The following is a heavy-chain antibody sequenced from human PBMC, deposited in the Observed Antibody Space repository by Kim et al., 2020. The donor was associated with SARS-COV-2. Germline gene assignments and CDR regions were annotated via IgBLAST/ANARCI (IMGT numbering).Heavy chain of an antibody. CDR2: ISGSGGST. CDR1: GFTFSSYA. V-gene: IGHV3-23*01. CDR3: AKRGLWFGEWNWFDP. D-gene: IGHD3-10*01. J-gene: IGHJ5*02. Sequence: GGSLRLSCAASGFTFSSYAMSWVRQAPGKGLEWVSAISGSGGSTYYADSVKGRFTISRDNSKNTLYLQMNSLRAEDTAVYYCAKRGLWFGEWNWFDPWGQGTLVTVSS.